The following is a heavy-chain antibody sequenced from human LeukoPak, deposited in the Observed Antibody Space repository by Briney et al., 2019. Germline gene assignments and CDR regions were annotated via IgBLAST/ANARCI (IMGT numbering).Heavy chain of an antibody. CDR1: GFTFSSYA. D-gene: IGHD2-15*01. Sequence: PGGSLRLSCAASGFTFSSYAMHWVRQAPGKGLEYVSAISSNGGSTSYENSVKGRFTISRDNSKNTLYLQMGSLRADDMAVYYCARDRYCSGGSCYRHFDYWGQGILVTVSS. CDR2: ISSNGGST. CDR3: ARDRYCSGGSCYRHFDY. J-gene: IGHJ4*02. V-gene: IGHV3-64*01.